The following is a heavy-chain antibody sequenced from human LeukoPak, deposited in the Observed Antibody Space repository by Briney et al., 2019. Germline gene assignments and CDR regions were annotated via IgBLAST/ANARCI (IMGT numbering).Heavy chain of an antibody. CDR2: MNPNSGNT. CDR3: AKDQRAVAGTFDY. CDR1: GYTFTSYD. J-gene: IGHJ4*02. D-gene: IGHD6-19*01. Sequence: ASVKVSCKASGYTFTSYDINWVRQATGQGLEWMGWMNPNSGNTGYAQKFQGRVTMTRNTSISTAYMELSSLRSEDTAVYYCAKDQRAVAGTFDYWGQGTLVTVSS. V-gene: IGHV1-8*01.